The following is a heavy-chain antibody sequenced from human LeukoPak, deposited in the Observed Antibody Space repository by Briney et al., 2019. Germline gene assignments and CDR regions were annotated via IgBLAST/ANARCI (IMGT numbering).Heavy chain of an antibody. D-gene: IGHD3-3*01. Sequence: GGSLRLSCAASGFTFSSYSMNWVRQAPGKGLEWVSSISSSSSYIYYADSVKGRFTISRDNAKNSLYLQMNSLRAEDTAVYYCARDRPEYDFWSGYPYYFDYWGQGTLVTVSS. J-gene: IGHJ4*02. CDR3: ARDRPEYDFWSGYPYYFDY. CDR1: GFTFSSYS. V-gene: IGHV3-21*01. CDR2: ISSSSSYI.